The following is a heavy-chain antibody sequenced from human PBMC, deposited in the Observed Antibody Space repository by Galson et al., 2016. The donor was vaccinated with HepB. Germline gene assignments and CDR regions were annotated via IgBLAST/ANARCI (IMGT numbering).Heavy chain of an antibody. D-gene: IGHD3-10*01. Sequence: ETLSLTCSVSGVSINSYYWSWIRLSPGKGLEWIGYVHYSEGTKYNPSLTGRLTISQDTSKNQFSLKLTSVTAEDTAVYYCATGRGFRYFDLWGRGTLVLVSS. J-gene: IGHJ2*01. V-gene: IGHV4-59*08. CDR3: ATGRGFRYFDL. CDR2: VHYSEGT. CDR1: GVSINSYY.